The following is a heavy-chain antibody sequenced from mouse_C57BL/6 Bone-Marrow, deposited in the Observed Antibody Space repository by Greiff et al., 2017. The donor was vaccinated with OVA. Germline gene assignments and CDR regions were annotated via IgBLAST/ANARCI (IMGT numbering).Heavy chain of an antibody. CDR2: ISSGGSYT. J-gene: IGHJ2*01. Sequence: DVHLVESGGDLVKPGGSLKLSCAASGFTFSSYGMSWVRQTPDKRLEWVATISSGGSYTYYPDSVKGRFTISRDNAKNTLYLQMSSLKSEDTAMYYCARHGIDYWGQGTTLTVSS. CDR3: ARHGIDY. CDR1: GFTFSSYG. V-gene: IGHV5-6*01.